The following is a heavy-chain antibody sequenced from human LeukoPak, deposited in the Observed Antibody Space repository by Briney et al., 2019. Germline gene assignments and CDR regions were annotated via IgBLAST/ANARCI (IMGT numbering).Heavy chain of an antibody. V-gene: IGHV3-21*01. CDR3: ARDQGLLVVAGRFGY. J-gene: IGHJ4*02. Sequence: GGSLRLSCAASGFTFSSYSMNWVRQAPGKGLEWVSSISSSNSYIYNADSVRGRFTISRDNAKNSLYLQMNSLRAEDTAVYYCARDQGLLVVAGRFGYWGQGTLVTVSS. CDR2: ISSSNSYI. D-gene: IGHD6-19*01. CDR1: GFTFSSYS.